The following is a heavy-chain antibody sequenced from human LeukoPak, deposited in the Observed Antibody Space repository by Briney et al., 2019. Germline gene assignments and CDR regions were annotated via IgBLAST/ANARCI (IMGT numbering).Heavy chain of an antibody. CDR3: ARLGYYDVLTGYSHHFDY. Sequence: SETLSLTCTVSGGSISSYYWSWIRQPPGKGLEWIGYIYYSGSTNYNPSLKSRVTISVDTSKNLFSLKLSSVTAADTAVYYCARLGYYDVLTGYSHHFDYWGQGIPVTVSS. CDR2: IYYSGST. J-gene: IGHJ4*02. V-gene: IGHV4-59*08. D-gene: IGHD3-9*01. CDR1: GGSISSYY.